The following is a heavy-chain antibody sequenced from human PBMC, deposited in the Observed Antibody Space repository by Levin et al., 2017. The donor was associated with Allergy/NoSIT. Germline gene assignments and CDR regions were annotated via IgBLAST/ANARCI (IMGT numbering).Heavy chain of an antibody. J-gene: IGHJ4*02. CDR1: GFTFSSYG. V-gene: IGHV3-30*18. D-gene: IGHD6-19*01. CDR2: ISYDGSNK. CDR3: AKGMEEAVAEN. Sequence: PGGSLRLSCAASGFTFSSYGMHWVRQAPGKGLEWVAVISYDGSNKYYADSVKGRFTISRDNSKNTLYLQMNSLRAEDTAVYYCAKGMEEAVAENWGQGTLVTVSS.